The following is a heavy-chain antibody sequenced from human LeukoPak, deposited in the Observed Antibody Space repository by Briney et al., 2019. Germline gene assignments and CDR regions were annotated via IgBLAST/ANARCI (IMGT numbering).Heavy chain of an antibody. CDR3: TASRGPGKFLY. D-gene: IGHD3-10*01. V-gene: IGHV3-15*01. CDR2: IKSKTNGGTT. J-gene: IGHJ4*02. CDR1: GFTFSNAW. Sequence: GGSLRLSCAASGFTFSNAWMSWVRQAPGKGLEWVGRIKSKTNGGTTEYAAPVKGRFTISRDDSKNTLYLQMNSLKTEDTAVYYCTASRGPGKFLYWGEGTLVTVSS.